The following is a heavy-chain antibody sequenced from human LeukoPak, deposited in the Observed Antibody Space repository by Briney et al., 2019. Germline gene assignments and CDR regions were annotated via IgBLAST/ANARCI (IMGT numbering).Heavy chain of an antibody. CDR2: ISGSGGST. D-gene: IGHD3-10*01. V-gene: IGHV3-23*01. CDR3: AKVNSLTMVRGVNDY. J-gene: IGHJ4*02. Sequence: GGSLRLSCAASGFTFSSYAMSWVRQAPGKGLEWVSAISGSGGSTYYADSVEGRFTISRDNSKNTLYLQMNSLRAEDTAVYYCAKVNSLTMVRGVNDYWGQGTLVTVSS. CDR1: GFTFSSYA.